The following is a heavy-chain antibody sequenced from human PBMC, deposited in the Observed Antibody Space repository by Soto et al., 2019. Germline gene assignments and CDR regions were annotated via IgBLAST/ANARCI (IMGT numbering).Heavy chain of an antibody. V-gene: IGHV1-18*01. J-gene: IGHJ3*02. D-gene: IGHD4-17*01. CDR1: GYTFTSYG. Sequence: QVQLVQSGAEVKKPGASVKVSCKASGYTFTSYGISWVRQAPGQGLEWMGWISAYNGNTNYAQKLQGRVTMTTDTSTRTSYMELRSLRSDDTAVYYCARLKFTVTTGSAFDICGQGTMVTVSS. CDR3: ARLKFTVTTGSAFDI. CDR2: ISAYNGNT.